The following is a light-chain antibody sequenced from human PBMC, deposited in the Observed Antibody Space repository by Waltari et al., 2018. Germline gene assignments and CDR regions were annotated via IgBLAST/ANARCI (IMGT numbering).Light chain of an antibody. Sequence: DIQMIQSPSSLSASVGDKVTITCQASQSISSWIAWYQQKPGKSPKPLIYKASSLESGVPSRFSGSGSGTDFTLTISSLQPEDVATYYCQQYNSAPFTFGPGTKLDIK. CDR2: KAS. CDR1: QSISSW. J-gene: IGKJ3*01. V-gene: IGKV1-5*01. CDR3: QQYNSAPFT.